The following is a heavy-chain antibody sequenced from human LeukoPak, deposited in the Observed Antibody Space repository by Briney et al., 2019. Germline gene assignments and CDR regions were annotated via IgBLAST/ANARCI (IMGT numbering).Heavy chain of an antibody. V-gene: IGHV1-46*01. CDR2: INPSGGST. CDR3: ARLTFGGVIVVDY. D-gene: IGHD3-16*02. J-gene: IGHJ4*02. CDR1: GYTFTGSY. Sequence: ASVKVSCKASGYTFTGSYMHWVRQAPGQGLEWMGIINPSGGSTSYAQKFQGRVTMTRDMSTSTVYMELSSLRSEDTAVYYCARLTFGGVIVVDYWGQGTLVTVSS.